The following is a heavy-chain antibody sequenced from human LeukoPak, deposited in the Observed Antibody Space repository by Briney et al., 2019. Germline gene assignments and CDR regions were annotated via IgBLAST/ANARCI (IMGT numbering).Heavy chain of an antibody. V-gene: IGHV5-51*01. CDR2: IYPGDSDT. D-gene: IGHD1-26*01. CDR1: GFRFPSYW. Sequence: GESLKISCKSPGFRFPSYWIGWARQMPGKGLEWMGFIYPGDSDTRYSPSFQGQVTISADKSMSTAYLQWSSLKASDTAMYYCARRSGRCSGDAFFISGQGTMVTVSS. J-gene: IGHJ3*02. CDR3: ARRSGRCSGDAFFI.